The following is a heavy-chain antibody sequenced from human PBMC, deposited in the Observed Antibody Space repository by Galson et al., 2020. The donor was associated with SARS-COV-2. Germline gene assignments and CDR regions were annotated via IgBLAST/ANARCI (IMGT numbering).Heavy chain of an antibody. CDR2: FDPEDGET. Sequence: ASVKVSCKVSGYTLTELSMHWVRQAPRKGLEWMGGFDPEDGETIYAQKFQGRVTMTEDTSTDTAYMELSSLRSEDTAVYYCARLVAVVAAQGDWFDPWGQGTLVTVSS. CDR3: ARLVAVVAAQGDWFDP. CDR1: GYTLTELS. V-gene: IGHV1-24*01. J-gene: IGHJ5*02. D-gene: IGHD2-15*01.